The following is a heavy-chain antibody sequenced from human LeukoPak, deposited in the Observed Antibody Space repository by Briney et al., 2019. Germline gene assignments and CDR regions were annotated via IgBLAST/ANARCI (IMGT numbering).Heavy chain of an antibody. J-gene: IGHJ4*02. Sequence: GGSLRLSCAASGFTVSSNYMNWVRQAPGKGLEWVSAISGSGGSTYYADSVKGRFTISRDNSKNTLYLQMNSLRAEDTAVYYCATSVHYDFWSGYYPYFDYWGQGTLVTVSS. CDR2: ISGSGGST. CDR1: GFTVSSNY. D-gene: IGHD3-3*01. CDR3: ATSVHYDFWSGYYPYFDY. V-gene: IGHV3-23*01.